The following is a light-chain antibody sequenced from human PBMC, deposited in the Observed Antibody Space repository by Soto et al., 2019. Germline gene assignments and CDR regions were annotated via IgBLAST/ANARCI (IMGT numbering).Light chain of an antibody. CDR1: SSDVGSYNY. CDR3: SSYTTSSTDV. J-gene: IGLJ1*01. V-gene: IGLV2-14*01. Sequence: QSALSQPASVSGSPGQSITISCTGTSSDVGSYNYVSWYQQHPGKAPKVMIYDVSNRTSGVSYRFSGCKSGNTASLTISGIQAEDEADYYCSSYTTSSTDVFGTGTKVTVL. CDR2: DVS.